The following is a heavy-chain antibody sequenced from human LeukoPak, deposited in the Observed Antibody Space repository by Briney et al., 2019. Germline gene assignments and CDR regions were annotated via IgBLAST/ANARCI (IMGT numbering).Heavy chain of an antibody. CDR2: IYYSGST. CDR3: ARDRSYYYDSGGSDAFDI. Sequence: SETLSLTCTVSGGSISSGSYYWSWIRQHPGKGLEWIGYIYYSGSTYYNPSLKSRVTISVDTSKNQFSLKLSSVTAADTAVYYCARDRSYYYDSGGSDAFDIWGQGTMVTVSS. D-gene: IGHD3-22*01. J-gene: IGHJ3*02. CDR1: GGSISSGSYY. V-gene: IGHV4-31*03.